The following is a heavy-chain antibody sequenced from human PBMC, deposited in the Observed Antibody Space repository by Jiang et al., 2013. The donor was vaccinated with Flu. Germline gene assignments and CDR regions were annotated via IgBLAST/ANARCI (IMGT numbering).Heavy chain of an antibody. D-gene: IGHD3-3*01. Sequence: TGYYMHWVRQAPGQGLEWMGRINPNSGGTNYAQKFQGRVTMTRDTSISTAYMELSRLRSDDTAVYYCARDNDFWSGYSDYWGQGTLVTVSS. CDR3: ARDNDFWSGYSDY. J-gene: IGHJ4*02. CDR2: INPNSGGT. V-gene: IGHV1-2*06. CDR1: TGYY.